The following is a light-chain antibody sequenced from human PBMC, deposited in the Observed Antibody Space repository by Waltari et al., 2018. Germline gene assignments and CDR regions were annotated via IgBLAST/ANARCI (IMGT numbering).Light chain of an antibody. J-gene: IGKJ2*01. CDR3: QQYSSFST. CDR1: QSVGTW. CDR2: MAS. Sequence: DIQMTQSTSTLSASVGDRVTISCRASQSVGTWMAWYQQKAGKAPKLLIYMASSLESGVPSRFSGSGSGTEFTLTISSLQPDDFATYSCQQYSSFSTFGQGTKV. V-gene: IGKV1-5*03.